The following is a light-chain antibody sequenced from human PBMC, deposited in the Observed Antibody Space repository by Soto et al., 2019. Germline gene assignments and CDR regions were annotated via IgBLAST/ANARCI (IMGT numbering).Light chain of an antibody. V-gene: IGKV3-15*01. CDR3: QQYNNWPLT. Sequence: ETVMTQSPDTLSVSPGERATLSCRASQSVSSNLAWYQQRPGQAPRLLIYGASTRATGLPARFSGSGSGTEFTLTISSLQSEDFAVYYCQQYNNWPLTFGGGTKVEIK. CDR1: QSVSSN. CDR2: GAS. J-gene: IGKJ4*01.